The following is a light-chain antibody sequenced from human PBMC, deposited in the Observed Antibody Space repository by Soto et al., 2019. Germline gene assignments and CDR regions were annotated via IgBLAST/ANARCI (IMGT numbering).Light chain of an antibody. CDR3: SSYTNSGSLMV. Sequence: QSALTQPASVSGSPGQSITISCTGTSSDVGGYNYVSWYQQHPGKAPKLMIYDVSNRPSGVSNRFSGSKSGNTASLTISGLQAEDGADYYCSSYTNSGSLMVFSGGTKLTVL. CDR1: SSDVGGYNY. V-gene: IGLV2-14*01. CDR2: DVS. J-gene: IGLJ2*01.